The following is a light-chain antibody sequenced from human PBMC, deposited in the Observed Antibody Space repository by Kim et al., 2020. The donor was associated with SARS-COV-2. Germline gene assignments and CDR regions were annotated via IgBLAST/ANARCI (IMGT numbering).Light chain of an antibody. V-gene: IGKV2D-29*01. CDR3: MQNKNLPRT. CDR1: QSILHSDGKTS. Sequence: QPASISCKSSQSILHSDGKTSVYWYVQRPGQPPQLLIYEVSNRFSGVPERFSGSGSGTDFTLKISRVAAENGGVYYCMQNKNLPRTFGQGTKLEI. J-gene: IGKJ2*01. CDR2: EVS.